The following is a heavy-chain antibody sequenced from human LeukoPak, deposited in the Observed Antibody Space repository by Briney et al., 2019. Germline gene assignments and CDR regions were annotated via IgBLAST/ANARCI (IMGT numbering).Heavy chain of an antibody. CDR1: GFTFSSDS. J-gene: IGHJ4*02. CDR2: IIGSGGST. D-gene: IGHD3-22*01. V-gene: IGHV3-23*01. CDR3: ANDLGEEIVVVNPFGY. Sequence: GSLRLTCAASGFTFSSDSMSWALQAPGEGLEGVSAIIGSGGSTYYAHSVKGRFTISRDTSKNKLYLKMNSLTAEDTAVYYCANDLGEEIVVVNPFGYWGQGTLVTVSS.